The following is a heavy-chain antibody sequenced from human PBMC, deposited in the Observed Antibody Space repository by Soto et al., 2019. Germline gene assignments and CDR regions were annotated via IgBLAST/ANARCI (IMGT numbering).Heavy chain of an antibody. V-gene: IGHV1-18*01. Sequence: VQLVQSGAEVKKPGASVKVSCKASGYTFTSYGISWVRQAPGQGREWMGWISADNGNTNYAQKLQGRVTMTTDTSTSTAYMELRSLRSDDTAVYYCARDHITLIVVVIPSYYCYYGMDVWGQGTTVTVSS. CDR3: ARDHITLIVVVIPSYYCYYGMDV. D-gene: IGHD3-22*01. CDR1: GYTFTSYG. CDR2: ISADNGNT. J-gene: IGHJ6*02.